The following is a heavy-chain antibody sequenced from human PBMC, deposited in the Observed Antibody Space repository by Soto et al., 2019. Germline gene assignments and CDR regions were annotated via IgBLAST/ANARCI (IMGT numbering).Heavy chain of an antibody. V-gene: IGHV1-69*13. Sequence: GASEKVSCNASGGTFSSYAISWVRQAPGQGLEWMGGIIPIFGTANYAQKFQGRVTITADESTSTAYMELSSLRSEDTAVYYCARDRDTNWFDPWGQGTLVTVSS. CDR2: IIPIFGTA. D-gene: IGHD3-10*01. CDR1: GGTFSSYA. CDR3: ARDRDTNWFDP. J-gene: IGHJ5*02.